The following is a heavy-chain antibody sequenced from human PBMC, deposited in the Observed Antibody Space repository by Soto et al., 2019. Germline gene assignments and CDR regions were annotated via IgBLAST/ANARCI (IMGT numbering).Heavy chain of an antibody. J-gene: IGHJ4*02. V-gene: IGHV3-23*01. D-gene: IGHD1-1*01. CDR1: GFTFSTYA. CDR2: ISGNGGST. Sequence: GGSLRLSCAASGFTFSTYAMSWVRQAPGKGLEWVSTISGNGGSTYYADSVKGRLTISRDNSKNTLYLQMNSLRAEDTAVYYCAKALRTTGTTYFDYWGQGTLVTVSS. CDR3: AKALRTTGTTYFDY.